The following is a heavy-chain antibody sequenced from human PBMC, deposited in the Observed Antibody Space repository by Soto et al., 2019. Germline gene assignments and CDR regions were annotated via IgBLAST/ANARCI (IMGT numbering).Heavy chain of an antibody. V-gene: IGHV1-3*04. CDR2: INIGSGNT. Sequence: GASVKVSCKASGYTFTSYDINWVRQATGQGLEWMGWINIGSGNTEYSQNFQDRITITRDTSASTVYMELSSLRSEDTAVYYCARDGGDCGYRLAYYYYIGMDVWGQGPTVTVS. CDR3: ARDGGDCGYRLAYYYYIGMDV. CDR1: GYTFTSYD. J-gene: IGHJ6*02. D-gene: IGHD2-21*02.